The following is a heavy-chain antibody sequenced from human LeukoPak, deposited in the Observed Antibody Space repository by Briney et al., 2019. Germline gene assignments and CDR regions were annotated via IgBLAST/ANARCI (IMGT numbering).Heavy chain of an antibody. CDR1: GFTVSSNY. J-gene: IGHJ6*02. CDR3: ASGLYGMDV. CDR2: IYAGGST. V-gene: IGHV3-66*01. Sequence: GGSLRLSCAASGFTVSSNYMSWVRQAPGKWLEWVSMIYAGGSTYYADSVKGRFTISRDNSKNTLYLQMSSLRAEDTAVYYCASGLYGMDVWGQGATGTVSS. D-gene: IGHD2-21*01.